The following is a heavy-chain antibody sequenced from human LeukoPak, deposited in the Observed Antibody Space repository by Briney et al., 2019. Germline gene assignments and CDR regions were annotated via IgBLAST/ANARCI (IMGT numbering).Heavy chain of an antibody. J-gene: IGHJ4*02. CDR2: IKLDGSEK. CDR1: GFTFGKYW. D-gene: IGHD2-15*01. V-gene: IGHV3-7*01. CDR3: ARGIRGSDY. Sequence: TGGSLRLSCVASGFTFGKYWMSWVRQAPGKGLEWVANIKLDGSEKNYVDSVKGRFTISRDNAKNSLYLQMNSLRAEDTAVYYCARGIRGSDYWGQGTLVTVSS.